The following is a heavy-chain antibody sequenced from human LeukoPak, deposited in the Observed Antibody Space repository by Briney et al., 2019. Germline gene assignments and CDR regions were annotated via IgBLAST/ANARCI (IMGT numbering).Heavy chain of an antibody. D-gene: IGHD1-26*01. J-gene: IGHJ4*02. V-gene: IGHV1-69*06. CDR3: AREGYSGSYLVFDY. CDR1: GGTFSSYA. CDR2: IIPIFGTA. Sequence: GASVKVSCKASGGTFSSYAISWVRQAPGQGLEWMGGIIPIFGTANYAQKFQGRVTITADKSTSTAYMELSSLRSEDTAVYYCAREGYSGSYLVFDYWGQGTLVTVSS.